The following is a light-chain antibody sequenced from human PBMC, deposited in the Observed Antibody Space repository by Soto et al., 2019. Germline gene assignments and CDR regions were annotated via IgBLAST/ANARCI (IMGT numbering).Light chain of an antibody. Sequence: SYELAQPPSVSVAPGQTARITCGGNNIASKSVHWYQQRPGQAPVLVLYDDSNRPSGIPERFSGSNSGSTATLTISSVEAGDEADYFCQVWDISSDQYLFGT. CDR3: QVWDISSDQYL. CDR1: NIASKS. V-gene: IGLV3-21*02. CDR2: DDS. J-gene: IGLJ1*01.